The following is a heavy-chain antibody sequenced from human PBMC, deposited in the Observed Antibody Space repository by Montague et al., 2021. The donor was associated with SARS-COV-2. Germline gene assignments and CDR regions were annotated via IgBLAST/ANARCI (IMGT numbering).Heavy chain of an antibody. Sequence: SETLSLTCTVSGGSVSSGSYYWSWIRQPPGKGLEWIGYMYDSGITHYASGITHYNPSLRSRVSISVDRSVNQFSLTLSSVTAADTAVYDCAGREGYKQTMDYWGQGTLVTVSS. V-gene: IGHV4-61*01. J-gene: IGHJ4*02. CDR1: GGSVSSGSYY. D-gene: IGHD5-24*01. CDR2: MYDSGITHYASGIT. CDR3: AGREGYKQTMDY.